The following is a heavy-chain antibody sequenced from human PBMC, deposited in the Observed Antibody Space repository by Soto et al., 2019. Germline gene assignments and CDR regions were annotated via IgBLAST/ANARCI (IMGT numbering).Heavy chain of an antibody. CDR2: IYYSGST. Sequence: SETLSLTCTVSGCSISSSSYYWGWIRQPPGKGLEWIGSIYYSGSTYYNPSLKSRVTISVDTSKNQFSLKLSSVTAADTAVYYCARIDETWIQLWSSPSMDVWGQGTTVS. CDR3: ARIDETWIQLWSSPSMDV. J-gene: IGHJ6*02. D-gene: IGHD5-18*01. CDR1: GCSISSSSYY. V-gene: IGHV4-39*01.